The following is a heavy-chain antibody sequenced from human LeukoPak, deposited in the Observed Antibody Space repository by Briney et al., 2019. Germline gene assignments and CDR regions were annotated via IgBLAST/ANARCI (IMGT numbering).Heavy chain of an antibody. CDR1: GFTFSSYS. D-gene: IGHD3-10*02. CDR2: ISSSCSTI. J-gene: IGHJ6*04. CDR3: AELGITMIGGV. V-gene: IGHV3-48*04. Sequence: GGSLRLSCAASGFTFSSYSMNWVRQAPGKGLEWVSSISSSCSTIYYADSVKGRFTISRDNAKNSLYLQMNSLRSEDTAVYYCAELGITMIGGVWGKGTTVTTSS.